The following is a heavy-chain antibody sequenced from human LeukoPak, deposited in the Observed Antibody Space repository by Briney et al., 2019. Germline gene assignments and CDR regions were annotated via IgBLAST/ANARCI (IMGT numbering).Heavy chain of an antibody. CDR2: IYYSGST. V-gene: IGHV4-39*01. D-gene: IGHD1-1*01. CDR1: GGSISSSSYY. J-gene: IGHJ5*02. CDR3: ARPVPSRLGWFDP. Sequence: SETLSLTCTVSGGSISSSSYYWGWIRQPPGKGLEWIGTIYYSGSTYYNPSLKSRVTIFVDTSKNQFSLKLSSVTAADTAVYYCARPVPSRLGWFDPWGQGTLVTVSS.